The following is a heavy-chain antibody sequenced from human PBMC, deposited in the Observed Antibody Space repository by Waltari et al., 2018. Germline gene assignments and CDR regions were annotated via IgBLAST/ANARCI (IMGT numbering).Heavy chain of an antibody. CDR1: GYTFTGYY. CDR2: INPNSGGT. Sequence: QVQLVQSGAEVKKPGASVKVSCKASGYTFTGYYMHWVRQAPGQGLEWMGWINPNSGGTNYAQKCQGRVTMTRDTSISTAYMELSRLRSDDTAVYYCARDQGYYDSSGYYYDYWGQGTLVTVSS. CDR3: ARDQGYYDSSGYYYDY. J-gene: IGHJ4*02. V-gene: IGHV1-2*02. D-gene: IGHD3-22*01.